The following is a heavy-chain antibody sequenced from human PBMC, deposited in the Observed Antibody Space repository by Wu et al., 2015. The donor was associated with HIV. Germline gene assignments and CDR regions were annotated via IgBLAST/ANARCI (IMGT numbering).Heavy chain of an antibody. CDR1: GGTFSNAG. CDR3: ASGGSYFAR. CDR2: IIPIFGTA. J-gene: IGHJ1*01. Sequence: QVQLEQSGAEVKKPGSSVKVTCKASGGTFSNAGISWVRQTPGQGLEWMGGIIPIFGTANYAQKFQGRVTITADESTSTAYMELSSLRSEDTAVYYCASGGSYFARWGQGPWSPSPQ. D-gene: IGHD1-26*01. V-gene: IGHV1-69*13.